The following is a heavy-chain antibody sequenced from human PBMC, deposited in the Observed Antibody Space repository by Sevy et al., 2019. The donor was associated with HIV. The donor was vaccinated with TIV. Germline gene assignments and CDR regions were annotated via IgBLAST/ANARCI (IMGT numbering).Heavy chain of an antibody. D-gene: IGHD2-2*01. Sequence: GWSLRLSCAASGFTFSSFAMHWVRQAPGKGLEWVAVISYDGSSKYYPDSVKGRFTISRDNAKNTLYLQMNRLRPEDTAVYFCAILGVDCVSTNCYGMRSLSFDFWGQGTLVTVSS. CDR1: GFTFSSFA. CDR2: ISYDGSSK. J-gene: IGHJ4*02. V-gene: IGHV3-30-3*01. CDR3: AILGVDCVSTNCYGMRSLSFDF.